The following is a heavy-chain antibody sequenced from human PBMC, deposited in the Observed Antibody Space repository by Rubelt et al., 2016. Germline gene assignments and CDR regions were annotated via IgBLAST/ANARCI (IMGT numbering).Heavy chain of an antibody. D-gene: IGHD3-10*01. Sequence: GGGLEWVSYITSSSSTIFYAASVRGRFTISRDNARNSLFLQMNSLRVEDTAVYYCARDWRYYSGSGNYFYPFNWGQGTLVTVSS. J-gene: IGHJ4*02. CDR3: ARDWRYYSGSGNYFYPFN. CDR2: ITSSSSTI. V-gene: IGHV3-48*01.